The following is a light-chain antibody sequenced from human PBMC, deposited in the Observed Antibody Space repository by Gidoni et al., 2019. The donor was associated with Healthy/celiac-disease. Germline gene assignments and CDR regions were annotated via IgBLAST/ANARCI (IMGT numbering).Light chain of an antibody. CDR1: QSIRSY. J-gene: IGKJ3*01. CDR3: QQSYSTPFT. CDR2: AAS. Sequence: IQMTQSPSSLSASVGDRVTITCRASQSIRSYLNWYKQKPGKAPKLLIYAASSLQSGVPSRFSGSGSGTDFTLTISSLQPEDFATYYCQQSYSTPFTFGPGTKVDIK. V-gene: IGKV1-39*01.